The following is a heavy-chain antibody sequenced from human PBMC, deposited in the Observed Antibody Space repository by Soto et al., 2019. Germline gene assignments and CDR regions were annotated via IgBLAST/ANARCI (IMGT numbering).Heavy chain of an antibody. V-gene: IGHV3-30-3*01. CDR2: ISYDGSNK. J-gene: IGHJ3*02. Sequence: QVQLVESGGGVVQPGRSLRLSCAASGFTFSSYAMHWVRQAPGKGLEWVAVISYDGSNKYYADSVKGRFTISRDNSKKPLYLQMNSLRAEDTAVYYCARDGYSSVSDAFDIWGQGTMVTVSS. CDR3: ARDGYSSVSDAFDI. CDR1: GFTFSSYA. D-gene: IGHD6-19*01.